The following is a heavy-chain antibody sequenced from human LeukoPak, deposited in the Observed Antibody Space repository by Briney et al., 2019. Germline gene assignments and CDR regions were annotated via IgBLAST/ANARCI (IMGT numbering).Heavy chain of an antibody. CDR3: ARLGPMEWLSSLYFDY. CDR2: INSDGSST. J-gene: IGHJ4*02. CDR1: GFTFSSYW. D-gene: IGHD3-3*01. Sequence: GGSLRLSCAASGFTFSSYWMHWVRQAPGKGLVWVSRINSDGSSTSYADSVKGRFTISRDNAKNTPYLQMNSLRAEDTAVYYCARLGPMEWLSSLYFDYWGQGTLVTVSS. V-gene: IGHV3-74*01.